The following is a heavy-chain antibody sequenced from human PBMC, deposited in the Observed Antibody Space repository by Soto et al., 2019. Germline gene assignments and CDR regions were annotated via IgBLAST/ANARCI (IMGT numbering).Heavy chain of an antibody. CDR2: IIPIFGTA. J-gene: IGHJ6*02. Sequence: QVQLVQSGAEVKKPGSSVKVSCKASGGTFSSYAISWVRQAPGQGLEWMGGIIPIFGTANYAQKFQGRVTITADESTSTAYMGLSSLRSEDTAVYYWASGRVSGYDHCYYYGMDVWGQGTTVTVSS. D-gene: IGHD5-12*01. CDR3: ASGRVSGYDHCYYYGMDV. CDR1: GGTFSSYA. V-gene: IGHV1-69*12.